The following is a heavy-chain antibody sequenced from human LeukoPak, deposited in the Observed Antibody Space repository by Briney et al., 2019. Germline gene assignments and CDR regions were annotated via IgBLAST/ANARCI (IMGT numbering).Heavy chain of an antibody. V-gene: IGHV3-9*01. CDR3: AKDRGSGHNKYYYYYGMDV. CDR2: ISWNSGSI. D-gene: IGHD3-10*01. J-gene: IGHJ6*02. CDR1: GFTFDDYA. Sequence: GGSLRLSCAASGFTFDDYAMHWVRQAPGKGLEWVSGISWNSGSIGYADSVKGRFTISRDNAKNSLYLQMNSLRAEDTALYYCAKDRGSGHNKYYYYYGMDVWGQRTTVTVSS.